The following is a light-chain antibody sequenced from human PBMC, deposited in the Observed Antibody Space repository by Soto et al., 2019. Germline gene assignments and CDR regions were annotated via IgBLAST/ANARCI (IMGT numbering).Light chain of an antibody. Sequence: QSALTQPPSVSGSPGQSVTISCTGTSSDVGNYNRVSWYQQPPGTAPKLLIFEVSGRPSGVPDRFSGSKSGNTASLTISGLQAEDEADYYCSSYTRSSTFVVFGGGKNLTVL. CDR1: SSDVGNYNR. J-gene: IGLJ2*01. CDR2: EVS. V-gene: IGLV2-18*02. CDR3: SSYTRSSTFVV.